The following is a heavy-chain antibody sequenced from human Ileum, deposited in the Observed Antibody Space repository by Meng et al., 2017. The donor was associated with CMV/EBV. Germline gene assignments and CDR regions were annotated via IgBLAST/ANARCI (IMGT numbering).Heavy chain of an antibody. CDR2: ITGSGDII. CDR3: ARGNYGFDY. CDR1: VCPFAAYC. D-gene: IGHD4-17*01. V-gene: IGHV3-11*01. J-gene: IGHJ4*02. Sequence: LAFAAAVCPFAAYCMAWVRQGQGKGCEWVSYITGSGDIIYYADSVKGRFTISRDNAKSSLYLEINSLRAEDTAVYYCARGNYGFDYWGQGTLVTVSS.